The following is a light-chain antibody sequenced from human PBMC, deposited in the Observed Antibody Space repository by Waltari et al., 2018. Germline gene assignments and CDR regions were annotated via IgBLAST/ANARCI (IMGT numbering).Light chain of an antibody. Sequence: DIQMTQSPSSLSAXVGDRVTITCRSSQAISNFLNWYQQNPGKAPKLLIYAASNLQSGVPSRFSGGGSGTDFTXTITSLQPDDFATYXCQQSFITPFIFGXGTKVXF. CDR1: QAISNF. CDR3: QQSFITPFI. J-gene: IGKJ3*01. CDR2: AAS. V-gene: IGKV1-39*01.